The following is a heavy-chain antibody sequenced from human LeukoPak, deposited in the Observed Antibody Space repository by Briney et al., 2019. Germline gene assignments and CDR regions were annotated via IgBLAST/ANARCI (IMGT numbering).Heavy chain of an antibody. CDR2: ISAYNGNT. V-gene: IGHV1-18*04. CDR3: ARDQGVTIFGVVIKSAFDI. Sequence: ASVKVSGKASGYTFTGYYMHWVRQAPGQGLEWMGWISAYNGNTNYAQKLQGRVTMTTDTSTSTAYMVLRSLRSDDTAVYYCARDQGVTIFGVVIKSAFDIWGQGTMVTVSS. J-gene: IGHJ3*02. CDR1: GYTFTGYY. D-gene: IGHD3-3*01.